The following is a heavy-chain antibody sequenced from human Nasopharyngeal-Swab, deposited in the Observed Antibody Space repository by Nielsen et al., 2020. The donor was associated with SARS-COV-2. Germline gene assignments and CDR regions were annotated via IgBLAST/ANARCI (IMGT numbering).Heavy chain of an antibody. V-gene: IGHV4-61*01. CDR2: IYYSGST. J-gene: IGHJ4*02. CDR1: GGSVSSGSYY. Sequence: GSLRLSCTVSGGSVSSGSYYWSWIRQPPGKGLEWIGYIYYSGSTNYNPSLKSRVTISVDTSKNQFSLKLSSVTAADTAVYYCLGNFDYWGQGTLVTVSS. CDR3: LGNFDY.